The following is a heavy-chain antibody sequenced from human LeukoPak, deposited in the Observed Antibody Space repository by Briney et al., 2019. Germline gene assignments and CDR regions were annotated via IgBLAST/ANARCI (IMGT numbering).Heavy chain of an antibody. CDR3: ANTKSPFGITMIVVGRTFDY. V-gene: IGHV4-39*01. D-gene: IGHD3-22*01. Sequence: PSETLSLTCTVSGGSISSSSYYWGWIRQPPGKGLEWIGSIYYSGSTYYNPSLKSRVTISVDTSKNQFSLKLSSVTAADTAVYYCANTKSPFGITMIVVGRTFDYWGQGTLVTVSS. CDR1: GGSISSSSYY. J-gene: IGHJ4*02. CDR2: IYYSGST.